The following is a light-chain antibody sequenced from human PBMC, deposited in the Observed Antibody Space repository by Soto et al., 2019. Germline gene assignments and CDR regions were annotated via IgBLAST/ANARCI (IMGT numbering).Light chain of an antibody. Sequence: EIVMTQSPATLSVSPGARVPLSCRASQSVRSNLAWYQQQPGQAPRLLIYGASTRATGLPARFSGSGSGTDFTLTISSLQSEDFAVYYCQQYNTWPPITFGQGTRLEIK. V-gene: IGKV3-15*01. J-gene: IGKJ5*01. CDR3: QQYNTWPPIT. CDR2: GAS. CDR1: QSVRSN.